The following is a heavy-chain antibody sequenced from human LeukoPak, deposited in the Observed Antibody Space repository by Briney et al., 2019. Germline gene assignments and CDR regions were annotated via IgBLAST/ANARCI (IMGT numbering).Heavy chain of an antibody. CDR2: INPNSGGT. Sequence: ASVKVSCKASGYTFTGYYMHWVRQAPGQGLEWMGWINPNSGGTNYAQKFQGRVTMTRDTSINTAYMELSRLRFDDTAVYYCARDRGIAAPHNWFDPWGQGTLVTASS. D-gene: IGHD6-13*01. V-gene: IGHV1-2*02. CDR1: GYTFTGYY. CDR3: ARDRGIAAPHNWFDP. J-gene: IGHJ5*02.